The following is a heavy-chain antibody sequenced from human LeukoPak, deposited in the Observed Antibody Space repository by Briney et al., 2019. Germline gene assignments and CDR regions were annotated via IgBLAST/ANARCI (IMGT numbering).Heavy chain of an antibody. D-gene: IGHD3-10*01. J-gene: IGHJ4*02. Sequence: GGSLRLSCAASGFTFSSYSMNWVRQAPGKGLEWVSSLSSSSSYIYYADSVKGRFTISRDNAKNSLYLQMNSLRAEDTAEYYCAGGSYYCGSGSYSPVDYWGQGTLVTVSS. CDR2: LSSSSSYI. CDR3: AGGSYYCGSGSYSPVDY. V-gene: IGHV3-21*01. CDR1: GFTFSSYS.